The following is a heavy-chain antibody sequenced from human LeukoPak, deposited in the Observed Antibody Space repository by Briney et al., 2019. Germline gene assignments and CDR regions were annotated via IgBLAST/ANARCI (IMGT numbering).Heavy chain of an antibody. Sequence: GASVKVSCKASGYTFTGYYFHWVRQAPGQGLEWMGWINPNSGDTNYAQKFQGRVTMTRGTSITTGYMDLTSLRSDDTAVYYCARGGYHRNFDFWGQGTLVTVSS. CDR2: INPNSGDT. J-gene: IGHJ4*02. CDR1: GYTFTGYY. D-gene: IGHD5-12*01. V-gene: IGHV1-2*02. CDR3: ARGGYHRNFDF.